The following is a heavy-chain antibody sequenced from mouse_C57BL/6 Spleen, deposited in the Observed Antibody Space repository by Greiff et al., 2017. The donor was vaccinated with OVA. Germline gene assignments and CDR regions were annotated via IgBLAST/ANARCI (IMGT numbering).Heavy chain of an antibody. CDR2: ISYSGST. V-gene: IGHV3-8*01. CDR1: GYSITSDY. CDR3: ARGEDYGSPYWYFDV. J-gene: IGHJ1*03. D-gene: IGHD1-1*01. Sequence: DVHLVESGPGLAKPSQTLSLTCSVTGYSITSDYWNWIRKFPGNKLEYMGYISYSGSTYYNPSLKSRISITRDTSKNQYYLQLNSVTTEDTATYYCARGEDYGSPYWYFDVWGTGTTVTVSS.